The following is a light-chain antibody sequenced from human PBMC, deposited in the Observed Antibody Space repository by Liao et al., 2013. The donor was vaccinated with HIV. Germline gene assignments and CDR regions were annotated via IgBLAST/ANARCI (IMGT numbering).Light chain of an antibody. J-gene: IGLJ1*01. CDR3: QVWDSSSDCYV. V-gene: IGLV3-21*01. Sequence: SYELTQPPSVSVSPGQTARITCFGDALPKQYAFWYQRKPGQAPVLVIYYDSDRPSGIPERFSGSNSGNTPTLTISRVEAGDEADYYCQVWDSSSDCYVFGTGTKVTVL. CDR1: ALPKQY. CDR2: YDS.